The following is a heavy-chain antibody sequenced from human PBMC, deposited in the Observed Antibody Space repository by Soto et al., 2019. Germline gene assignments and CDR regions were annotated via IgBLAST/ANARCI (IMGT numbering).Heavy chain of an antibody. CDR1: GYTLTELS. V-gene: IGHV1-24*01. D-gene: IGHD2-15*01. Sequence: GASVKVSCKVSGYTLTELSMHWVRQAPGKGLEWMGGFDPEDGETIYAQKFQGRVTMTEDTSTDTAYMELSSLRTEDTAVYYCASCGARPGGSCYDAFDIWGQGTMITVSS. J-gene: IGHJ3*02. CDR3: ASCGARPGGSCYDAFDI. CDR2: FDPEDGET.